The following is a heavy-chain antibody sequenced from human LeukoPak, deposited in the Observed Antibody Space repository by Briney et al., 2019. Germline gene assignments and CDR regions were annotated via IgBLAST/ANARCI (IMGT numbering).Heavy chain of an antibody. CDR1: GYTFTGYY. J-gene: IGHJ5*02. CDR3: ARSTWYRDWFDP. CDR2: INPNSGGT. V-gene: IGHV1-2*02. D-gene: IGHD2-15*01. Sequence: ASVKVSCKASGYTFTGYYMHWVRQAPGQGLEWMGWINPNSGGTNYAQKFQGRVTMTRDTSISTAYMELSKLRSDDTAVYYCARSTWYRDWFDPWGQGTLVTVSS.